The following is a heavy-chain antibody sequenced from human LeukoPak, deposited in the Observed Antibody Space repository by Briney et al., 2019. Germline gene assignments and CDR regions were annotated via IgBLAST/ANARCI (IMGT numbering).Heavy chain of an antibody. CDR2: IYYSGRT. J-gene: IGHJ3*02. Sequence: PSETLSLPCTVSGAPTSSSSYYWGWIRQPPGKGLEWIGSIYYSGRTYSTPSLKCRVTISVDTSKNQFSLKLSSVTAADTAVYYCARPLEADAFDIWGQGTMVTVSS. CDR1: GAPTSSSSYY. V-gene: IGHV4-39*01. CDR3: ARPLEADAFDI.